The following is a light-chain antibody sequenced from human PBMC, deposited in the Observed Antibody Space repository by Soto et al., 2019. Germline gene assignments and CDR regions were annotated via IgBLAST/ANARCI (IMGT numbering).Light chain of an antibody. V-gene: IGLV2-14*01. J-gene: IGLJ1*01. CDR1: SSDVGGYNY. CDR3: SSYTRSSTSYV. CDR2: EVS. Sequence: SVLTQPASVSGSPGQSITISCTGTSSDVGGYNYVSWYQQHPGKAPKLMIYEVSNRPSRVSNRFSGSKSGNTASLTISGLQAEHEADYYCSSYTRSSTSYVFGTGTKVTVL.